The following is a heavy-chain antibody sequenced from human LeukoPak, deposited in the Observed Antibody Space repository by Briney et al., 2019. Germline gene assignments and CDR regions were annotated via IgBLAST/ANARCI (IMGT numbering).Heavy chain of an antibody. J-gene: IGHJ4*02. CDR1: GGSFSCYY. D-gene: IGHD3-3*01. CDR3: ARLPSLNYDFWSGQGDY. Sequence: SETLSLTCAVYGGSFSCYYWSWIRQPPGKGLEWIGEINHSGSTNYNPSLKSRVTISVDTSKNQFSLKLSSVTAADTAVYYCARLPSLNYDFWSGQGDYWGQGTLVTVSS. V-gene: IGHV4-34*01. CDR2: INHSGST.